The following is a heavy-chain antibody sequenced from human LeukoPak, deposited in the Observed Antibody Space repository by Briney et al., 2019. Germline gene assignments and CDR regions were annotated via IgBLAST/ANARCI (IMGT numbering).Heavy chain of an antibody. D-gene: IGHD1/OR15-1a*01. Sequence: PXETXSLTXXXXGGSFSGYYWSWIRQPPGKGLEWIGEINHSGSTNYNPSLKSRVTISVDTSKNQFSLKLSSVTAADTAVYYCARRKQAYYSFDYWGQGTLVTVSS. V-gene: IGHV4-34*01. CDR1: GGSFSGYY. J-gene: IGHJ4*02. CDR3: ARRKQAYYSFDY. CDR2: INHSGST.